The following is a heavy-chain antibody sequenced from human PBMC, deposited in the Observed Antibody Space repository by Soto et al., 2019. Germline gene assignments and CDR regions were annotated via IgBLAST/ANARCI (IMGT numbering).Heavy chain of an antibody. CDR3: ARATWLQVWSHAFDI. J-gene: IGHJ3*02. CDR2: IYPDDSDT. CDR1: GYSFSDYW. Sequence: GESLKISCKGSGYSFSDYWIGWVRQMPGKGLEWMGIIYPDDSDTRYSPSFQGQVTISADKSITTAYLQWSSLKASDTAMYYCARATWLQVWSHAFDIWGRGTMVTVSS. V-gene: IGHV5-51*01. D-gene: IGHD5-18*01.